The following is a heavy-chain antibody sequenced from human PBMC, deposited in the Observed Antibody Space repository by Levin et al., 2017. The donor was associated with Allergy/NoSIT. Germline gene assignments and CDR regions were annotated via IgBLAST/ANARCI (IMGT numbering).Heavy chain of an antibody. CDR1: GFTFDDYA. V-gene: IGHV3-9*01. D-gene: IGHD3-22*01. J-gene: IGHJ3*02. CDR2: ISWNSGSI. Sequence: QSGGSLRLSCAASGFTFDDYAMHWVRQAPGKGLEWVSGISWNSGSIGYADSVKGRFTISRDNAKNSLYLQMNSLRAEDTALFYCAKDIHLKYYYDSSGSPAPGAFDIWGQGTMVTVSS. CDR3: AKDIHLKYYYDSSGSPAPGAFDI.